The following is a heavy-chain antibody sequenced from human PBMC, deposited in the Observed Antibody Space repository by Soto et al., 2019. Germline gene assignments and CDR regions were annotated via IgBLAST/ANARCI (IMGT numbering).Heavy chain of an antibody. CDR2: ITGDGLTT. J-gene: IGHJ5*02. D-gene: IGHD3-10*01. CDR3: AKDPLQLVSGLFDP. Sequence: GGSLRLSCAASGFTFSSYAMSWVRQAPGKGLDWVSTITGDGLTTYDADSVKGRFTITRDNSKSTLYLQLNSLRVDDTAVYYCAKDPLQLVSGLFDPWGQGTLVTVSS. V-gene: IGHV3-23*01. CDR1: GFTFSSYA.